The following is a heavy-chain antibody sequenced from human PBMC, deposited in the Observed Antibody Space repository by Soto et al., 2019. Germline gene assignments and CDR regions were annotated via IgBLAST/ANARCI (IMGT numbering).Heavy chain of an antibody. V-gene: IGHV4-34*01. D-gene: IGHD3-10*01. Sequence: QVQLQQWGAGLLKPSETLSLTCAVYGGSFSGYYWSWIRQPPGKGLEWIGEINHSGSTNYNPSLKSRVTISVDTSKNQFSLKLSSVTAADTAVYYGARGTLVRGVIITYYYYYGMDVWGQGTTVTVSS. CDR2: INHSGST. CDR3: ARGTLVRGVIITYYYYYGMDV. J-gene: IGHJ6*02. CDR1: GGSFSGYY.